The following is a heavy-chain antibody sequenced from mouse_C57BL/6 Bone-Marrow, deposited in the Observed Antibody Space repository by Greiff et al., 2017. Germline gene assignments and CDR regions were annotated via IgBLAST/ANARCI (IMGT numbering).Heavy chain of an antibody. J-gene: IGHJ1*03. Sequence: QVQLQQPGAELVKPGASVKLSCKASGYTFTSYWMQWVKQRPGQGLEWIGEIDPSDSYTNYNQKFKGKATLTVDNSSSTAYMQLSSLTADDAAVYYCANWRYWYFDVWGTGTTVTVSS. CDR3: ANWRYWYFDV. CDR1: GYTFTSYW. V-gene: IGHV1-50*01. CDR2: IDPSDSYT. D-gene: IGHD4-1*02.